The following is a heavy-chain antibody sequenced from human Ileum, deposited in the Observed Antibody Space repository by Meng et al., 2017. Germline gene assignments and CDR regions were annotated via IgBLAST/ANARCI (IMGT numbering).Heavy chain of an antibody. Sequence: QVQLPQCGPALLQPSETLSLPCAFYGGSFSHYDWNWIRQFPGKGLEWIGQINHSGSSNYNPSLSSRVTISADMSKSQSSLKLSSVTAADTAVYYCRLAYCIGDCGDYWGQGTLVTVSS. CDR1: GGSFSHYD. CDR3: RLAYCIGDCGDY. J-gene: IGHJ4*02. D-gene: IGHD2-21*02. V-gene: IGHV4-34*02. CDR2: INHSGSS.